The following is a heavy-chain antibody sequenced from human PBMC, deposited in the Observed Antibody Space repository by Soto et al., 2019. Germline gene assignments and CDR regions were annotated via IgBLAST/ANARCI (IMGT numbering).Heavy chain of an antibody. Sequence: ASVKVSCKASRYTFIGYYRHWVRQAPVQGLEWMGRINPRSGDTTYAQKFQGRLTMTRDTSISTAYMELSSLRSDETAVYYCGRDGVGATPLGWFDPWGQGSLVTVSS. CDR2: INPRSGDT. V-gene: IGHV1-2*06. D-gene: IGHD1-26*01. CDR3: GRDGVGATPLGWFDP. CDR1: RYTFIGYY. J-gene: IGHJ5*02.